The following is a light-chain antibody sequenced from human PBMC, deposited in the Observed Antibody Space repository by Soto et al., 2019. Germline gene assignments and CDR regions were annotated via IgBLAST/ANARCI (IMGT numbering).Light chain of an antibody. CDR3: QQYNSYWT. J-gene: IGKJ1*01. Sequence: DTKMTQSPSTLSASIGDRVTITCRASQSIGSWLAWYQQKPGKAPKLLIYKTSILENGVPSRFSGSGSGTEFTLSISSLQPDDFATYYCQQYNSYWTFGQGTKVDIK. CDR1: QSIGSW. V-gene: IGKV1-5*03. CDR2: KTS.